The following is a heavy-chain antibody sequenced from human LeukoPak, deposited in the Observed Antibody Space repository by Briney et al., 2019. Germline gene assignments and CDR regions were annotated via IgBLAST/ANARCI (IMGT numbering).Heavy chain of an antibody. D-gene: IGHD2-8*01. CDR3: ASKHQWSDGFHI. CDR2: IYSSGSA. CDR1: GDFSSSDY. J-gene: IGHJ3*02. Sequence: SETLSLTCSVSGDFSSSDYWNWLRQSAGKRLEWIGRIYSSGSANYNPSLQSRVTMSVDTTRNRYSLKLTSVTAADTAVYYCASKHQWSDGFHIWGQGTMVIVSS. V-gene: IGHV4-4*07.